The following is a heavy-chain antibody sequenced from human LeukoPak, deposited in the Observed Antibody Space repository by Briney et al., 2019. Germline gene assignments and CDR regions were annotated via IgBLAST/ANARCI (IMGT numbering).Heavy chain of an antibody. CDR2: IYYSGSI. CDR3: ASYSGDYSLQY. Sequence: SETLSLTCTVSGASISSYYWSWIRQPPGKGLEWIGDIYYSGSIKYNPSLKSRVTMSVDTSKNQFSLKLSSVTAADTAVYYCASYSGDYSLQYWGQGTLVTVS. J-gene: IGHJ1*01. V-gene: IGHV4-59*01. CDR1: GASISSYY. D-gene: IGHD1-26*01.